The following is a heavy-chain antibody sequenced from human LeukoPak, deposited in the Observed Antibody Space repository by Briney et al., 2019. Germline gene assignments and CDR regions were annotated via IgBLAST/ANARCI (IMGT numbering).Heavy chain of an antibody. J-gene: IGHJ5*02. D-gene: IGHD3-22*01. CDR2: IIPIFGTA. CDR1: GGTFSSYA. V-gene: IGHV1-69*13. CDR3: ARCAGYYDSSGYYRINWFDP. Sequence: ASVKVSCKASGGTFSSYAISWVRQAPGQGLEWMGGIIPIFGTANYAQKFQGRVTITADESTSTAYMELSSLRSEDTAVYYCARCAGYYDSSGYYRINWFDPWGQGTLVTVSS.